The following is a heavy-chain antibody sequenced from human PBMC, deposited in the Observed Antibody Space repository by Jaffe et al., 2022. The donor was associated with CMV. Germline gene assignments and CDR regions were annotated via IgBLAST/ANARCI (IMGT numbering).Heavy chain of an antibody. CDR3: ARQRYYYGSHPLNWFDP. D-gene: IGHD3-10*01. V-gene: IGHV4-39*01. J-gene: IGHJ5*02. CDR2: IYYSGST. Sequence: QLQLQESGPGLVKPSETLSLTCTVSGGSISSSSYYWGWIRQPPGKGLEWIGSIYYSGSTYYNPSLKSRVTISVDTSKNQFSLKLSSVTAADTAVYYCARQRYYYGSHPLNWFDPWGQGTLVTVSS. CDR1: GGSISSSSYY.